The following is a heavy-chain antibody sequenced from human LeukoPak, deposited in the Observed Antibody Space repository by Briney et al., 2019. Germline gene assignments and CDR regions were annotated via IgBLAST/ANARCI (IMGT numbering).Heavy chain of an antibody. CDR3: ARVQYYYGSGSYYIWFDP. D-gene: IGHD3-10*01. Sequence: PGGSLRLSCAASGFTFSSYSMNWVRQAPGKGLEWVANIKQDGSEKYYVDSVKGRFTISRDNAKNSLYLQMNSLRAEDTAVYYCARVQYYYGSGSYYIWFDPWGQGTLVTVSS. J-gene: IGHJ5*02. CDR2: IKQDGSEK. V-gene: IGHV3-7*01. CDR1: GFTFSSYS.